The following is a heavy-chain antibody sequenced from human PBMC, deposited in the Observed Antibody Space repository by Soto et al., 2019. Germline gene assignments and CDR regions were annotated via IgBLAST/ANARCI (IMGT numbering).Heavy chain of an antibody. CDR3: AYLPCSGGSCYWFSFSGMDV. CDR1: GFSLSTSGLG. CDR2: IYWDDDK. Sequence: QITLKESGPTLVKPTQTLTLTCTFSGFSLSTSGLGVAGIRQPPGKALEWLALIYWDDDKRYRPALESRLTITKDTSKNQVVLTMTNMDSVDTATYYCAYLPCSGGSCYWFSFSGMDVWGQGTTVTVSS. J-gene: IGHJ6*02. D-gene: IGHD2-15*01. V-gene: IGHV2-5*02.